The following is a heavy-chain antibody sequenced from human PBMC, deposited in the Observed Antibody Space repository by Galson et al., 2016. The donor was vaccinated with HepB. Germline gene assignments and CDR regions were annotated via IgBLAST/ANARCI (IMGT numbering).Heavy chain of an antibody. V-gene: IGHV1-3*01. CDR1: GYTFTNYA. CDR2: VNDGIGNT. CDR3: AIIGPGYSSGWSN. D-gene: IGHD6-19*01. J-gene: IGHJ4*02. Sequence: SVKVTCKASGYTFTNYAIHWVRQAPGHGLEWMGWVNDGIGNTRYSQKFQGRVTITRDTSASTDYMELSSLTSEDTAVYYCAIIGPGYSSGWSNWGQGTLVTVSS.